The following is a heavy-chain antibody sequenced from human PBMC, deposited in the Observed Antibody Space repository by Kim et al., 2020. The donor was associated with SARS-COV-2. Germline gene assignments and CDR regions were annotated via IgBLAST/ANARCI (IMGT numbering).Heavy chain of an antibody. V-gene: IGHV4-59*03. D-gene: IGHD5-12*01. CDR2: ILSTGST. CDR3: ALQLGYHDY. Sequence: SETLSLMCTVSGGSIKTEYLTWIRQPPGKRLEWVGYILSTGSTKYNPSLKSRVTISIGTSKEQFLLKLDSVTAADTAVYYCALQLGYHDYWSQGTLVTVSS. CDR1: GGSIKTEY. J-gene: IGHJ4*02.